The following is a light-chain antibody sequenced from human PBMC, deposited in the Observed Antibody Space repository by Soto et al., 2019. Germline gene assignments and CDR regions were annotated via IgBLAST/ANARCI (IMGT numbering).Light chain of an antibody. CDR1: TSDIGSYNY. CDR2: EVS. Sequence: QSALTQPASVSGSPGQSITISCTGTTSDIGSYNYVSWYQQHAGNAPKLIIFEVSNRPSGVSNRFSGSKSGNTASLTVSGLQAEDEADYYCSSYTTTSTVVFGGGTKLTVL. J-gene: IGLJ2*01. CDR3: SSYTTTSTVV. V-gene: IGLV2-14*01.